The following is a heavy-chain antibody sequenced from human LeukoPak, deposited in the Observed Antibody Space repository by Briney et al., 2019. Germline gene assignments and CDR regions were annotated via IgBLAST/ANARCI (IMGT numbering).Heavy chain of an antibody. J-gene: IGHJ4*02. V-gene: IGHV3-7*03. D-gene: IGHD5-18*01. CDR3: ARGGYTNGYAY. CDR1: GFNFNNYW. Sequence: GGSLRPSCAASGFNFNNYWTSWVRQAPGNGLGWVANIRPDGGEKYYVDSVKGRFTISRDNAKNSVVLQMNSLRAEDTAVYYCARGGYTNGYAYWGQGTLVTVSS. CDR2: IRPDGGEK.